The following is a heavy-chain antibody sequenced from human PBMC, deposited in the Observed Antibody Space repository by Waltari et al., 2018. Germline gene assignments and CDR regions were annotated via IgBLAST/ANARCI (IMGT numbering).Heavy chain of an antibody. CDR3: GRESTTDWYVDH. J-gene: IGHJ4*02. CDR2: SNDDGSRT. CDR1: GFTFSSHL. Sequence: EVQMVESGGGLVQPGGSLRLSCAASGFTFSSHLMHWVRQGPGKGLVWVARSNDDGSRTAYADSVKGRVTISRDNAKNILYLEMSSLTAEDTAVDYCGRESTTDWYVDHWGQGTLVTVSS. V-gene: IGHV3-74*01. D-gene: IGHD3-9*01.